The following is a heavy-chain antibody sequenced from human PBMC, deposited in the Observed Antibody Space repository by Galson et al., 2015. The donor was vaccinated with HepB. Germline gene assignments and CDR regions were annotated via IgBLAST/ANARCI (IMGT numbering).Heavy chain of an antibody. J-gene: IGHJ4*02. V-gene: IGHV3-33*01. CDR3: ARDHDYGDSTLDF. Sequence: SLRLSCAASGFTFSSYGMHWVRQAPGKGLEWVAGIRYDGSNKYYAGSAKGRFTISRDNSKNTLYLQMNSPRAEDTAVYYCARDHDYGDSTLDFWGQGTLVTVSS. D-gene: IGHD4-17*01. CDR1: GFTFSSYG. CDR2: IRYDGSNK.